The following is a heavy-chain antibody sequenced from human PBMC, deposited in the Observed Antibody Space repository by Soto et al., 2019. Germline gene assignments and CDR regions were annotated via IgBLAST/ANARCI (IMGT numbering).Heavy chain of an antibody. V-gene: IGHV1-2*04. J-gene: IGHJ4*02. CDR2: INPNSGGT. D-gene: IGHD6-6*01. CDR3: ARGRERGSSIAARFGY. CDR1: GYTFTGYY. Sequence: ASVKVSCKASGYTFTGYYMHWVRQAPGQGLEWMGWINPNSGGTNYAQKFQGWVTMTRDTSISTAYMELSRLRSDDTAVYYCARGRERGSSIAARFGYWGQGTLVTVSS.